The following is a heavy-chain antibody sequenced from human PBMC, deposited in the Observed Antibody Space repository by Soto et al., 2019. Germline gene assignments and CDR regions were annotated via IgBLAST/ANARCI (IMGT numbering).Heavy chain of an antibody. J-gene: IGHJ4*02. CDR1: GFSLSTSGVG. D-gene: IGHD3-10*01. CDR2: IYWNDDK. CDR3: ARLLWFGELFPFDY. Sequence: SGPTLVNPTQTLTLTCTFSGFSLSTSGVGVGWIRQPPGKALEWLALIYWNDDKRYSPSLKSRLTITKDTSKNQVVLTMTNMDPVDTATYYCARLLWFGELFPFDYWGQGTLVTVSS. V-gene: IGHV2-5*01.